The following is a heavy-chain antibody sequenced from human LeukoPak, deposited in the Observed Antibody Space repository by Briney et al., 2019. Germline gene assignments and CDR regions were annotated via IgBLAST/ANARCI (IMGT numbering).Heavy chain of an antibody. J-gene: IGHJ4*02. V-gene: IGHV4-59*08. CDR3: ARRKVAAPVDS. Sequence: SETLSLTCTVSGGSISSYYWSWIRQPPGKGLEWIGYIYYSGSTNYNPSLKSRVTISVDTSKNQFSLKLSSVTAADTAVYYCARRKVAAPVDSWGQGTLVTVSS. CDR1: GGSISSYY. CDR2: IYYSGST. D-gene: IGHD2-15*01.